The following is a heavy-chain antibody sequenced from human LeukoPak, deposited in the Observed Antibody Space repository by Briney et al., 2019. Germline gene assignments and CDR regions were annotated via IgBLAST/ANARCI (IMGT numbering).Heavy chain of an antibody. J-gene: IGHJ4*02. CDR2: INHSGTT. Sequence: SETLSLTCAVYGGSFSDYYWSSIRQPPGKGLERIGEINHSGTTNYSPSLKSRVSISVDTSKNRFSLKLNSVTAADAAMYYCASHYSSGSYRYTGSFDSWGQGMLVNVSS. D-gene: IGHD3-16*02. CDR3: ASHYSSGSYRYTGSFDS. V-gene: IGHV4-34*01. CDR1: GGSFSDYY.